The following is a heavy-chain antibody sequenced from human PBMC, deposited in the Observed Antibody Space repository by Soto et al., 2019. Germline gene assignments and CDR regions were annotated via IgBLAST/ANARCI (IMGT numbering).Heavy chain of an antibody. CDR2: ISWNSGNI. CDR3: VRSKGGYSYGTPFDY. J-gene: IGHJ4*02. D-gene: IGHD5-18*01. Sequence: EVQLEESGGALVQPGRSLRLSCAASGFTFDDYAMYWVRQGLGKGLEWVSSISWNSGNIGYADSANGRFTTSRDNAENSLYMQMNSLRPEDTALYYCVRSKGGYSYGTPFDYWGQGTLVTVSS. CDR1: GFTFDDYA. V-gene: IGHV3-9*01.